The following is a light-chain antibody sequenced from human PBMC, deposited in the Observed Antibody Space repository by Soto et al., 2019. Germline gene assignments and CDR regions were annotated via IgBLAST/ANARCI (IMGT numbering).Light chain of an antibody. J-gene: IGLJ2*01. Sequence: QSVLAQPPSASATPGQRVTISCSGSNSNIGTNTVNWYQQLPGTAPTLLIYNNNRRPSGIPDRFSGSKSGAGASLAISGLQSEDEAEYYCAAWDDSLDAVVFGGGTKLTVL. CDR3: AAWDDSLDAVV. CDR1: NSNIGTNT. CDR2: NNN. V-gene: IGLV1-44*01.